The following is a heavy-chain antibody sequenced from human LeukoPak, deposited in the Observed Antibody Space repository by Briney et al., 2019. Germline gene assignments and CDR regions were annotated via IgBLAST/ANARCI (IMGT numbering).Heavy chain of an antibody. D-gene: IGHD2-2*01. V-gene: IGHV3-23*01. J-gene: IGHJ6*02. CDR3: AKMYHMHTSYYYGMDV. Sequence: PGGSLRLSCAASGIMFSDYSMSWVRQAPGKGLEWVSIISGSGAHTYYAASVTGRFTPSRDNSKNTLFLRMNSLRVEDTAVYFCAKMYHMHTSYYYGMDVWGHGTAVTVSS. CDR2: ISGSGAHT. CDR1: GIMFSDYS.